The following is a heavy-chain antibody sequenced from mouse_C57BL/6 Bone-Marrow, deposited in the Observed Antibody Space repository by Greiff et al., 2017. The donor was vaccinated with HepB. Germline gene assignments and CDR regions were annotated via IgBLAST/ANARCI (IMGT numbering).Heavy chain of an antibody. V-gene: IGHV14-4*01. CDR1: GFNIKDDY. Sequence: EVQLQQSGAELVRPGASVKLSCTASGFNIKDDYMHWVKQRPEQGLEWIGWIDPENGDTEYASKFQGKATITADTSSNTAYLQLSSLTSEDTAVYYCTRGCVLLAWFAYWGQGTLVTVSA. CDR3: TRGCVLLAWFAY. CDR2: IDPENGDT. J-gene: IGHJ3*01. D-gene: IGHD1-1*01.